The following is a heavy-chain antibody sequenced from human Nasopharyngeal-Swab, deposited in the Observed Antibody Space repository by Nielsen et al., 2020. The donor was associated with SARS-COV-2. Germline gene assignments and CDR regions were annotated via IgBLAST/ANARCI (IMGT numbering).Heavy chain of an antibody. J-gene: IGHJ4*02. CDR3: AKDPYGSGTWDG. D-gene: IGHD3-10*01. CDR1: GFTFDDYT. Sequence: SLKISCAASGFTFDDYTMHWVRQPPGKGLEWVSGISWNSRSIGYADSVKGRFTIPRDNAKNSLYLQMNSLRAEDTALYYCAKDPYGSGTWDGWGQGTLVTVSS. CDR2: ISWNSRSI. V-gene: IGHV3-9*01.